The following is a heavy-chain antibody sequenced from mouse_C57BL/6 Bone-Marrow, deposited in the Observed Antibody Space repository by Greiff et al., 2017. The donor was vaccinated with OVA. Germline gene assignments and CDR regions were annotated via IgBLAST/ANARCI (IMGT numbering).Heavy chain of an antibody. J-gene: IGHJ3*01. CDR1: GYTFTSYT. D-gene: IGHD2-1*01. CDR2: INPSSGYT. V-gene: IGHV1-4*01. CDR3: AREEGNWCAY. Sequence: QVQLQQSGAELARPGASVKMSCKASGYTFTSYTMHWVKQRPGQGLEWIGYINPSSGYTKYNEKFKDKATLTADKSSSTAYMQLSSLTSEDSAVYYCAREEGNWCAYGGQGTVVTVSA.